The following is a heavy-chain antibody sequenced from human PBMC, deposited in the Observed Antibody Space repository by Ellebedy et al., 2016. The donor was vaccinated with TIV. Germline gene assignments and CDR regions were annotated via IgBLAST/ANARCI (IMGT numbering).Heavy chain of an antibody. CDR3: ASGDNFGYDY. D-gene: IGHD5-18*01. J-gene: IGHJ4*02. CDR1: GLTFSRHW. Sequence: GESLKISCAASGLTFSRHWMHWVRQAPGKGLVWVSLIKNDGTTTIYADSVKGRFTISRDTAKNTLYLQMNSLRDEDTAVYYCASGDNFGYDYWGQGTLVTVSS. CDR2: IKNDGTTT. V-gene: IGHV3-74*01.